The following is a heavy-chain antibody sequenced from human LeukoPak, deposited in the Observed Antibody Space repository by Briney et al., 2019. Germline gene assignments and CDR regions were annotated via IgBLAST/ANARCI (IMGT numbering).Heavy chain of an antibody. CDR2: INPNSGGT. J-gene: IGHJ4*02. CDR1: GYTFTGYY. D-gene: IGHD3-22*01. CDR3: ARAGPPYYYDSSGYYPLDY. Sequence: ASVKVSCKASGYTFTGYYMHWVRQAPGQGLEWMGWINPNSGGTNYAQKFQGRVTMTRDTSISTAYMELSRLRSDDTAVYYCARAGPPYYYDSSGYYPLDYWGQGTLVTVSS. V-gene: IGHV1-2*02.